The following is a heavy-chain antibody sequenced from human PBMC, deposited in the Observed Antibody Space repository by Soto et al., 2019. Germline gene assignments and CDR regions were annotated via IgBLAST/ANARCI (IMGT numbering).Heavy chain of an antibody. Sequence: SETLSLTCTVSGGSISSYYWSWIRQPPGKGLEWIGEINHSGSTNYNPSLKSRVTISVDTSKNQFSLKLSSVTAADTAVYYCARGRAGHSSSWYGHYYYGMDVWGQGTTVTVS. CDR1: GGSISSYY. J-gene: IGHJ6*02. CDR2: INHSGST. V-gene: IGHV4-34*01. CDR3: ARGRAGHSSSWYGHYYYGMDV. D-gene: IGHD6-13*01.